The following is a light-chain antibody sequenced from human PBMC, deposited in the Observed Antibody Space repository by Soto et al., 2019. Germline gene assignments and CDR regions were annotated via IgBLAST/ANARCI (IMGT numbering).Light chain of an antibody. Sequence: EIVLTQSPATLSVSLGDSATLSCRASQSVSLSLAWYQMRPGQPPRLLIYGASTRATDIPARFSGSGSGTDFTLTISSLQSEDFAVYYCQQYSNWPETFGQGTKVDIK. J-gene: IGKJ1*01. CDR3: QQYSNWPET. CDR1: QSVSLS. CDR2: GAS. V-gene: IGKV3-15*01.